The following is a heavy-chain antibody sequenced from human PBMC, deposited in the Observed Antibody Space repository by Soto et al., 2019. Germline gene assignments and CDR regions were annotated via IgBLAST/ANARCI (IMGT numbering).Heavy chain of an antibody. D-gene: IGHD3-22*01. CDR2: IYWDDDK. Sequence: QITLKESGPTLVKPTQTLTLTWTFSGFSLSTSGGGVGWIRQPPGKALEWLALIYWDDDKRYSPSLKSRLTITKDTSNIQVVLTMTNMDPVDTATYYCAHSSSRGYAQWAWTFDYWGPGTLVTVSS. CDR3: AHSSSRGYAQWAWTFDY. V-gene: IGHV2-5*02. J-gene: IGHJ4*02. CDR1: GFSLSTSGGG.